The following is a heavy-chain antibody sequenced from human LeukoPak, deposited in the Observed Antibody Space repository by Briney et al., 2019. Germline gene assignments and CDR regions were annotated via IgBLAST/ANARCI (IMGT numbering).Heavy chain of an antibody. CDR3: AKDIGYGDYGGFDY. Sequence: GGSLRLSCAASGFTFSSYAMSWVRQAPGKGLEGVSAISGSGGSTYYADSVKGRFTISRDNSKNTLYLQMNSLRAEDTAVYYCAKDIGYGDYGGFDYWGQGTLVTVSS. D-gene: IGHD4-17*01. CDR1: GFTFSSYA. J-gene: IGHJ4*02. CDR2: ISGSGGST. V-gene: IGHV3-23*01.